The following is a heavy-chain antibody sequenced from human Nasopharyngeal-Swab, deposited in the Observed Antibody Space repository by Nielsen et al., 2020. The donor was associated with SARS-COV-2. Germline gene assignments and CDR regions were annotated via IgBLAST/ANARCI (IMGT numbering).Heavy chain of an antibody. CDR1: GFTFSSYG. Sequence: GESLKISCAASGFTFSSYGMHWVRQAPGKGLEWVAVIWYDGSNKYYADSVKGRFTISRDNSKNTLYLQMNSLRAEDTAVYYCARGGNYYDSSGYVYYYYGMDVWGQGTMVTVSS. CDR2: IWYDGSNK. D-gene: IGHD3-22*01. CDR3: ARGGNYYDSSGYVYYYYGMDV. J-gene: IGHJ6*02. V-gene: IGHV3-33*01.